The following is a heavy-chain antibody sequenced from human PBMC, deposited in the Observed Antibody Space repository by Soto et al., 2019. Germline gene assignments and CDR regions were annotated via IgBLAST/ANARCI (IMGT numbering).Heavy chain of an antibody. CDR3: ARSCSGGSCYNGYGMAV. V-gene: IGHV1-69*01. D-gene: IGHD2-15*01. J-gene: IGHJ6*02. CDR2: IIPIFGTA. Sequence: QVQLVQSGAEVEKPGSSVKVSCKASGGTFSSYAISWVRQAPGQGLEWMGGIIPIFGTANYAQKFQGRVTITADESTSTAYMELSSLSSEDTAVYYCARSCSGGSCYNGYGMAVCGRGTTVTVSS. CDR1: GGTFSSYA.